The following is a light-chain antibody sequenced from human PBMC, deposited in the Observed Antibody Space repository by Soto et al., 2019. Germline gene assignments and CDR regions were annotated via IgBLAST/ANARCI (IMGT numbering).Light chain of an antibody. V-gene: IGKV3-11*01. J-gene: IGKJ5*01. CDR2: DSS. Sequence: ILLTQSPGTLSLSPGERATLSCRASQNVDKFLAWYQQRPGEPPRLLIFDSSNRATGVPVSFSGSGSATVFTLTIGSLETQDSAVYYCQQRKNWHPITFGQGTRLEIK. CDR1: QNVDKF. CDR3: QQRKNWHPIT.